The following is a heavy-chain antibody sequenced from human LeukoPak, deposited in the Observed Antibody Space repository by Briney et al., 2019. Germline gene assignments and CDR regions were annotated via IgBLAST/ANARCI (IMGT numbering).Heavy chain of an antibody. CDR1: GFTFSSYS. CDR3: ASFLATERSSGWWILDH. D-gene: IGHD6-19*01. J-gene: IGHJ4*02. Sequence: PGGSLRLSCAASGFTFSSYSMNWVRQAPGKGLEWVSSISSSSSYIYYADSVKGRFTISRDNAKNSLYLQMSSLRAEDTAVYYCASFLATERSSGWWILDHWGQGTLVTVSS. V-gene: IGHV3-21*01. CDR2: ISSSSSYI.